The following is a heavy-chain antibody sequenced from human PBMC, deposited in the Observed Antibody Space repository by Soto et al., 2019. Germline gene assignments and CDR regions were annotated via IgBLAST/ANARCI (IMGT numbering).Heavy chain of an antibody. D-gene: IGHD5-12*01. V-gene: IGHV4-59*01. CDR2: IYYSGST. CDR1: GGSISSYY. J-gene: IGHJ6*02. CDR3: ARFVKDGYNEDCYYSMDV. Sequence: SETLSLTCTVSGGSISSYYWSWIRQPPGKGLEWIGYIYYSGSTNYNHSLKSRVTISVDTSKNPFSLKLSSVTAADTAVYYCARFVKDGYNEDCYYSMDVWGQGTTVTVSS.